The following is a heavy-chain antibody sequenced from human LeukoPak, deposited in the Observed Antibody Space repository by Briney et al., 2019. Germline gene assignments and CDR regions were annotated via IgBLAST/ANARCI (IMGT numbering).Heavy chain of an antibody. CDR1: LGSISSYY. J-gene: IGHJ3*02. CDR2: IYTSGST. Sequence: SETLSLTCTVSLGSISSYYWSWIRQPAGKGLEWIGRIYTSGSTNYNPSLKSRVTMSVDTSKNQFSLRLTSVTAADTAMYYCARDTWGSGYHDVFDIWGEGTMVTVSS. CDR3: ARDTWGSGYHDVFDI. V-gene: IGHV4-4*07. D-gene: IGHD3-22*01.